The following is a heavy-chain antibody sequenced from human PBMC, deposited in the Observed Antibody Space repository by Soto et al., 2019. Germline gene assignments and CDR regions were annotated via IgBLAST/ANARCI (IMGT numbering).Heavy chain of an antibody. J-gene: IGHJ1*01. CDR2: ISGSGGST. D-gene: IGHD6-19*01. Sequence: VQLLESGGGLVQSGGSLRLSCAASGFTFSSYAMSWVRQAPGKGLEWVSAISGSGGSTYYADSVKGRFTISRDNSKNTLYLQMNSLRAEDTAVYYCAKDLRHSSGWYPEYFQHWGQGTLVTVSS. CDR3: AKDLRHSSGWYPEYFQH. CDR1: GFTFSSYA. V-gene: IGHV3-23*01.